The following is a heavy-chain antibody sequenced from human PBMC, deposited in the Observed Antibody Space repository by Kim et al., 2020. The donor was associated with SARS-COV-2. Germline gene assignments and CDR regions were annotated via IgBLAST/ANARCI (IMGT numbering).Heavy chain of an antibody. CDR1: GYAFSGYY. Sequence: ASVKVSCRPSGYAFSGYYIHWVRQAPGQGLEWMGWINPDGGGTKYAQKFQGRVTMTTDASITTAYMEMSRLTSDDTAVYYCAKHLWNFYDSNYLGIDYWGQGTLVTVSS. V-gene: IGHV1-2*02. CDR2: INPDGGGT. D-gene: IGHD3-22*01. CDR3: AKHLWNFYDSNYLGIDY. J-gene: IGHJ4*02.